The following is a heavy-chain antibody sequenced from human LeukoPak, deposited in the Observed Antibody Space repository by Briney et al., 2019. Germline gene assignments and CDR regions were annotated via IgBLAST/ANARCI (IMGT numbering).Heavy chain of an antibody. J-gene: IGHJ4*02. CDR3: ARGYRTTRYSYGNRHPYYFDY. CDR1: GGSFSGYY. CDR2: INHSGST. D-gene: IGHD5-18*01. Sequence: SETLSLTCAVYGGSFSGYYWSWIRQPPGKGLEWIGEINHSGSTNYNPSLKSRVTISVDTSKNQFSLKLSSVTAADTAVYYCARGYRTTRYSYGNRHPYYFDYWGQGTLVTVSS. V-gene: IGHV4-34*01.